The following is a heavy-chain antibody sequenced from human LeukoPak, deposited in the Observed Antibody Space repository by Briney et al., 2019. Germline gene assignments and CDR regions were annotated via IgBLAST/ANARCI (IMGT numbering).Heavy chain of an antibody. D-gene: IGHD3-3*01. CDR2: IYYSGST. CDR1: GGSISSGDYY. J-gene: IGHJ3*02. V-gene: IGHV4-30-4*01. CDR3: ARDLTYYDFWSGYWRDNAFDI. Sequence: SETLSLTCTVSGGSISSGDYYWSWIRQPLGKGLEWIGYIYYSGSTYYNPSLKSRVTISVDTSKNQFSLKLSSVTAADTAVYYCARDLTYYDFWSGYWRDNAFDIWGQGTMVTVSS.